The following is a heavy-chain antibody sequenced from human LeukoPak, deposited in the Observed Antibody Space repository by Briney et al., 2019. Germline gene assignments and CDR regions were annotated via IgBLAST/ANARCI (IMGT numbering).Heavy chain of an antibody. D-gene: IGHD3-22*01. CDR2: IIPNSGGT. V-gene: IGHV1-2*07. CDR3: ARGDTSGYHY. Sequence: ASVKVSCKTSGYTFTGYYMHWVRQAPGQGLEWLGWIIPNSGGTIYAHKFQGRVTMTRDTSISTAYMELSRLTSDDTALYYCARGDTSGYHYWGQGTLVTVSS. CDR1: GYTFTGYY. J-gene: IGHJ4*02.